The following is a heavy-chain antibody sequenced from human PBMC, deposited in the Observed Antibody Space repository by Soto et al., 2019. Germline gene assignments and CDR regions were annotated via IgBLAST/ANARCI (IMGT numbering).Heavy chain of an antibody. Sequence: EVQLVESGGGLVQPGGSLRLSCSASGFTFSSCAMHWVRQAAGKGLECVSGISSHGAGTYYAESVKDRFTISRDNSRNTLFLQVNSVTGADTAVYYCVKERQGTWRSMDVWGQGTTVTVSS. V-gene: IGHV3-64D*06. CDR1: GFTFSSCA. CDR2: ISSHGAGT. J-gene: IGHJ6*02. CDR3: VKERQGTWRSMDV. D-gene: IGHD1-1*01.